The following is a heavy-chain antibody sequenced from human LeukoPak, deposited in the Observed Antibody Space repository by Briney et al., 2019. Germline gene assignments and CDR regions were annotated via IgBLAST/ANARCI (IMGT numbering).Heavy chain of an antibody. CDR3: ARSTLNALGIAAAGTCFDY. J-gene: IGHJ4*02. Sequence: GASVKVSCKASGGTFSNYAISWVRQAPGQGLEWMGGIIPIFGTANYAQKFQGRVTITTDESTSTAYMELSSLRSEDTAVYYCARSTLNALGIAAAGTCFDYWGQGTLVTVSS. V-gene: IGHV1-69*05. CDR2: IIPIFGTA. D-gene: IGHD6-13*01. CDR1: GGTFSNYA.